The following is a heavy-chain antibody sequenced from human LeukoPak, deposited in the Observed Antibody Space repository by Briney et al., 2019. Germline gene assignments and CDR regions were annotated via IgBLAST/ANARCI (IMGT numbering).Heavy chain of an antibody. Sequence: SETLSLTCAVYGGSFSGYYWSWIRQPPGKGLEWIGEINHSGSTNYNPSLKSRVTIAVDTSKNQFSLKLSSVTAADTAVYYSARWPRDIVVVPAANRGFDYWGQGTLVTVSS. CDR3: ARWPRDIVVVPAANRGFDY. CDR1: GGSFSGYY. D-gene: IGHD2-2*01. CDR2: INHSGST. V-gene: IGHV4-34*01. J-gene: IGHJ4*02.